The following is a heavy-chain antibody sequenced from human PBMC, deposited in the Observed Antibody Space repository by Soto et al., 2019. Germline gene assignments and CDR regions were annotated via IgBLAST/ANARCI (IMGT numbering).Heavy chain of an antibody. V-gene: IGHV3-30*18. CDR3: AKEVWSGPMDV. J-gene: IGHJ6*02. Sequence: GGSLRLSFAASGFTFSSYGMHWVLKAPGKGMEWVAVISYDGTNTPYADYATGRFTISRDNSKNTQSLQMQSLRPEETAVYYCAKEVWSGPMDVWGQGTTVTVSS. D-gene: IGHD3-3*01. CDR1: GFTFSSYG. CDR2: ISYDGTNT.